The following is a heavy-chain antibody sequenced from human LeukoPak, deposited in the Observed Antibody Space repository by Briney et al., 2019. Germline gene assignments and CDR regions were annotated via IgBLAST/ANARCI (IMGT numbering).Heavy chain of an antibody. CDR2: ISGSGGST. CDR1: GFTFSSYA. CDR3: ARDKGEKWELQSFDY. Sequence: GGSLRLSCAASGFTFSSYAMSWVRQAPGKGLEWVSAISGSGGSTYDADSVKGRFTISRDNAKNSLYLQMNSLRAEDTAVYYCARDKGEKWELQSFDYWGQGTLVTVSS. J-gene: IGHJ4*02. D-gene: IGHD1-26*01. V-gene: IGHV3-23*01.